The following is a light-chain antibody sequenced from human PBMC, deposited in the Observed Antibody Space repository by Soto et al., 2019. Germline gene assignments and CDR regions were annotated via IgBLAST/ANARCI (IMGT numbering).Light chain of an antibody. CDR1: QRVSRNY. J-gene: IGKJ4*01. Sequence: EIVLTQSPGTLSLSPGERATLSCRASQRVSRNYLAWYQQKVGQPPRLLIYGASSRAAGIPDRFSGSGSGTDFTLTITRLEKEDFGGCHCKQCIYSWLSFGGGTKV. CDR3: KQCIYSWLS. V-gene: IGKV3-20*01. CDR2: GAS.